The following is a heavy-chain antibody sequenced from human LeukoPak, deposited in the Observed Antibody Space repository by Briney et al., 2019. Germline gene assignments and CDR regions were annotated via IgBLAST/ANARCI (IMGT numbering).Heavy chain of an antibody. V-gene: IGHV5-51*01. CDR3: ARPDYYDSSGYSDY. D-gene: IGHD3-22*01. CDR1: GXSFTSYC. CDR2: IYPGDSDT. J-gene: IGHJ4*02. Sequence: GESLKISCKGSGXSFTSYCIGWVRQMPGKGVEWMGIIYPGDSDTRYSPSFQGQVTISADKSISTAYLQWSSLKASDTAMYYCARPDYYDSSGYSDYWGQGTLVTVSS.